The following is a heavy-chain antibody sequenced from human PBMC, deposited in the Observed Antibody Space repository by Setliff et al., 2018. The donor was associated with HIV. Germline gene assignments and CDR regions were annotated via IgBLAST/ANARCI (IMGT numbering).Heavy chain of an antibody. CDR1: GGSINSSSYY. V-gene: IGHV4-39*07. Sequence: SETLSLTCTVSGGSINSSSYYWGWIRQPPGKGLDWIGSISYSGGIYYNPSLKSRVTLSIDTSKNQFSLRLTFLAAADTAAYFCARANPYSSGPLDYWGQGRLVTVSS. CDR2: ISYSGGI. J-gene: IGHJ4*02. CDR3: ARANPYSSGPLDY. D-gene: IGHD6-19*01.